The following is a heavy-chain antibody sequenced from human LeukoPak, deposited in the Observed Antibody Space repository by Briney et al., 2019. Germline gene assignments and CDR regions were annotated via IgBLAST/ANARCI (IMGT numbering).Heavy chain of an antibody. CDR2: IYLNASDN. D-gene: IGHD2-15*01. J-gene: IGHJ4*02. CDR1: GYSFTSYW. Sequence: GESLKISCTGSGYSFTSYWIHWVRQIPGKGVGLIGIIYLNASDNKPRPFFQGQVTHSAEKPRRSAYLQWSNLKASDTAMYFCARPVYCSGGPCHDGSLVYWGQGTLVTVSS. CDR3: ARPVYCSGGPCHDGSLVY. V-gene: IGHV5-51*01.